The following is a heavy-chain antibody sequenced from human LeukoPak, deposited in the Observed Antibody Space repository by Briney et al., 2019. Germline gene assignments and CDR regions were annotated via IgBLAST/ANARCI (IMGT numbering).Heavy chain of an antibody. V-gene: IGHV3-23*01. CDR1: GFTFSSYA. J-gene: IGHJ4*02. CDR3: AKVNYGSGSYYLDY. D-gene: IGHD3-10*01. CDR2: ISGSGGST. Sequence: GGSLRLSCAASGFTFSSYAMSWVRQAPGKGLEWVSAISGSGGSTYYADSVKGRFTISRDNSKNTLYLRMNSLRAEDTAVYYCAKVNYGSGSYYLDYWGQGTLVTVSS.